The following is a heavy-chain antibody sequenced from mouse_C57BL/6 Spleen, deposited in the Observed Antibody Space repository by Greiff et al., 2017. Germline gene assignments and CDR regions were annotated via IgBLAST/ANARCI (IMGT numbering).Heavy chain of an antibody. CDR2: ILPGSGST. V-gene: IGHV1-9*01. CDR3: ASWGYPGDFGD. J-gene: IGHJ3*01. CDR1: GYTFTGYW. D-gene: IGHD2-14*01. Sequence: QVQLQQSGAELMKPGASVKLSCKASGYTFTGYWIEWVKQRPGHGLEWIGAILPGSGSTNYNEKFKGKATLTADTSSNTAYMQLSSLTTEDSAVYYCASWGYPGDFGDWGQGTMVTVST.